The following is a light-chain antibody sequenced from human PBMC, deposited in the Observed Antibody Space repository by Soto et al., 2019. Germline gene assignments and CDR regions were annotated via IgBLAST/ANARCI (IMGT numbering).Light chain of an antibody. CDR1: QSVSSN. CDR3: QQYNTWPPIT. J-gene: IGKJ5*01. V-gene: IGKV3-15*01. Sequence: EIVMTQSAATLSVAPGEGATLSCRATQSVSSNLAWYQQKPGQAPRLLIYGASTRATGIPARFSGSGSGTEFTLTISSLQSEDFAVYYCQQYNTWPPITFGQGTRLEIK. CDR2: GAS.